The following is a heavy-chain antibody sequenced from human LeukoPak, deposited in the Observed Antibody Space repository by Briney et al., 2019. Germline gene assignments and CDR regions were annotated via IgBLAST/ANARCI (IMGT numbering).Heavy chain of an antibody. V-gene: IGHV1-69*01. J-gene: IGHJ6*03. CDR3: ARRTLDYYYYMDV. D-gene: IGHD6-13*01. CDR1: GGTFSSYA. CDR2: IIPIFGTA. Sequence: ASVTVSCKASGGTFSSYAISWVRQAPGQGLEWMGGIIPIFGTANYAQKFQGRVTITADESTSTAYMELSSLRSEDTAVYYCARRTLDYYYYMDVWGKGTTVTVSS.